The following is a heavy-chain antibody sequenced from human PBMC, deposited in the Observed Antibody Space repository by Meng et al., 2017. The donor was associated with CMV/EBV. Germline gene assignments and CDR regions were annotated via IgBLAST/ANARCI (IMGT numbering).Heavy chain of an antibody. CDR2: MNPNSGNT. J-gene: IGHJ5*02. CDR3: ARGGHSTTIFGVVIYNWFDP. CDR1: GYTFTSYD. D-gene: IGHD3-3*01. V-gene: IGHV1-8*01. Sequence: ASVKVSCKASGYTFTSYDINWARQATGQGLEWMGWMNPNSGNTGYAQKFQGRVTMTRNTSISTAYMELSSLRSEDTAVYYCARGGHSTTIFGVVIYNWFDPWGQGTLVTVSS.